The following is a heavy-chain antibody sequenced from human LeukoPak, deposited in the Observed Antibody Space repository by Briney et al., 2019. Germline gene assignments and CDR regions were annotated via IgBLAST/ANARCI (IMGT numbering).Heavy chain of an antibody. V-gene: IGHV1-69*13. CDR2: IIPIFGTA. Sequence: ASVKVSCKASGGTFSSYAISWVRQAPGQGLEWMGGIIPIFGTANYAQKFQGRVTITADESTSTAYMELSSLRSEDTAVHYCASSLEPSEGPYYYYGMDVWGQGTTVTVSS. CDR3: ASSLEPSEGPYYYYGMDV. CDR1: GGTFSSYA. J-gene: IGHJ6*02. D-gene: IGHD3-10*01.